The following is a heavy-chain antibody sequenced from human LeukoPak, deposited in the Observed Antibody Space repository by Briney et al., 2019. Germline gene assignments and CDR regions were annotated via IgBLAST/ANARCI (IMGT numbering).Heavy chain of an antibody. CDR2: ISSSSSYI. CDR3: ASWKEGVSYHDY. J-gene: IGHJ4*02. D-gene: IGHD1-1*01. Sequence: GGSLRLSCTASGFTFTSYSMNWVRQAPGKGLEWVSSISSSSSYIYYADSVKGRFTISRDNAKNSLYLQMNSLRAEDTAVYYCASWKEGVSYHDYWGQGTLVTVSS. CDR1: GFTFTSYS. V-gene: IGHV3-21*01.